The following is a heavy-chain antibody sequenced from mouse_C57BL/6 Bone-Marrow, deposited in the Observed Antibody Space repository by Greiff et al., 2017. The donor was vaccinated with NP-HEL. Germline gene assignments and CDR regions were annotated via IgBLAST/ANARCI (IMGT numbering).Heavy chain of an antibody. D-gene: IGHD1-1*01. CDR1: GYTFTSYW. CDR3: AREGITTVVDYWYFDV. Sequence: QVQLKQPGAELVMPGASVKLSCKASGYTFTSYWMHWVKQRPGQGLEWIGEIDPSDSYTNYNQKFKGKSTLTVDKSSSTAYMQLSSLTSEDSAVYYCAREGITTVVDYWYFDVWGTGTTVTVSS. CDR2: IDPSDSYT. V-gene: IGHV1-69*01. J-gene: IGHJ1*03.